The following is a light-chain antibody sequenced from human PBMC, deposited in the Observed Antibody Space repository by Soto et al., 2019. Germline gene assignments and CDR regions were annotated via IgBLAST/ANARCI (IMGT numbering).Light chain of an antibody. CDR3: SSYTTSSTPYV. CDR1: SGDVGGYNY. Sequence: QSALTQPASVSGSPGQSITISCSGTSGDVGGYNYVSWYQQHPGKAPKLMIYDVSNRPSGVSNRFSGSKSGNTASLTISGLQAEDEADDYCSSYTTSSTPYVFGTGTKLTVL. V-gene: IGLV2-14*03. J-gene: IGLJ1*01. CDR2: DVS.